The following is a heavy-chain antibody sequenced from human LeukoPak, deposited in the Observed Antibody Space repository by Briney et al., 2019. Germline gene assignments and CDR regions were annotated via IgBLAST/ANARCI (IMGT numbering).Heavy chain of an antibody. CDR3: AKGSLKGTYYFDS. J-gene: IGHJ4*02. Sequence: PGGSLRPSCVASGFTLSSYAMTWVRQAPGKGLEWVPASSRTGGSTYYADSVRARFTISRDNSKNTLYLQLNSLRAEDAAVYYCAKGSLKGTYYFDSWGQGTLVAVSS. CDR2: SSRTGGST. D-gene: IGHD3-10*01. V-gene: IGHV3-23*01. CDR1: GFTLSSYA.